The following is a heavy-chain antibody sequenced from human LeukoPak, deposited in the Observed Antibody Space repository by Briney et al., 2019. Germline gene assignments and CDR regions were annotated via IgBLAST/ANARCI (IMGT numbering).Heavy chain of an antibody. V-gene: IGHV3-49*03. D-gene: IGHD6-13*01. J-gene: IGHJ6*03. CDR3: TRDRRIAAPTYYYYYYYMDV. CDR2: IRSKAYGGTT. CDR1: GFTFGDYA. Sequence: TGGSLRLSCTASGFTFGDYAMSWFRQAPGKGLEWVGFIRSKAYGGTTEYAASVKGRFTISRDDSKSIAYLQMNSLKTEDTAVYYCTRDRRIAAPTYYYYYYYMDVWGKGTTVTVSS.